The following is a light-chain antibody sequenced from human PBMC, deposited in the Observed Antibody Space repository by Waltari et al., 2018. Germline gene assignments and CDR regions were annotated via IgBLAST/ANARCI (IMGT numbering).Light chain of an antibody. Sequence: SSELTQDPAVSAAMGQTVTITCQGNGLRSYYASWYQQRPGQAPILIMYDKNNRPSGVPDRFSGSNSDNTASLTITGAQAEDEASYYCHSRDASGVGGSFGGGTKLTVL. V-gene: IGLV3-19*01. J-gene: IGLJ2*01. CDR1: GLRSYY. CDR2: DKN. CDR3: HSRDASGVGGS.